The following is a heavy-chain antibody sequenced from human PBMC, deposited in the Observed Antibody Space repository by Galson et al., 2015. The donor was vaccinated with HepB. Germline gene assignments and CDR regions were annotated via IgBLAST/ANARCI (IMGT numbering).Heavy chain of an antibody. J-gene: IGHJ5*02. V-gene: IGHV1-18*01. Sequence: SVKVSCKASGYTFSSYSITWVRQAPGQGLEWVGWISDYNRYTNYAQKFQGRVTMTTDTSTNTAYMELTTLRSDDTAVYYCARGALVVVVEATHNNWFDPWGQGTLVTVSS. CDR3: ARGALVVVVEATHNNWFDP. CDR1: GYTFSSYS. D-gene: IGHD2-15*01. CDR2: ISDYNRYT.